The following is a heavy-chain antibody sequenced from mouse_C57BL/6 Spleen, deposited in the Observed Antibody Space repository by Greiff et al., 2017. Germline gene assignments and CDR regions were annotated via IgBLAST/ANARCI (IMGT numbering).Heavy chain of an antibody. J-gene: IGHJ1*03. CDR3: ARERGRENWYFDV. Sequence: EVMLVESGGGLVKPGGSLKLSCAASGFTFSSYAMSWVRQTPEKRLEWVATISDGGSYTYYQDNVKGRFPISRDNAKNNLYLQMRHLKSEDTAMYYCARERGRENWYFDVWGTGTTVTVSS. CDR2: ISDGGSYT. D-gene: IGHD3-3*01. V-gene: IGHV5-4*01. CDR1: GFTFSSYA.